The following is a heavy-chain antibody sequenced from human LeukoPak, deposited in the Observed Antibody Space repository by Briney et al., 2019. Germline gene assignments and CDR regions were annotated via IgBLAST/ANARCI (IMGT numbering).Heavy chain of an antibody. CDR3: ARTEYSSGWYDY. Sequence: GGSLRLSCAASGFTFSSYSMNWDRQAPGKGLEWVSFISSSSSYIYYADSVKGRFTISRDNAKNSLYLQMNSLRAEDTAVYYCARTEYSSGWYDYWGQGTLVTVSS. CDR2: ISSSSSYI. V-gene: IGHV3-21*01. J-gene: IGHJ4*02. CDR1: GFTFSSYS. D-gene: IGHD6-19*01.